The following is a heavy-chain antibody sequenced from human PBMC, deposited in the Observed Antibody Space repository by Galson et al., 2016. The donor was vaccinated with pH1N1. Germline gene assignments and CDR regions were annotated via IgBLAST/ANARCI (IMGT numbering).Heavy chain of an antibody. Sequence: ETLSLTCTVSGGSFSNQYWSWIRQPPGKGLEWIGYIYYSGSTNYNPSLKSRVTISVDTSKKHFSLKMSSVTDAYTAIYYCARTPSYYDSWRGYGYYFDSWGQGTRVTVSS. CDR3: ARTPSYYDSWRGYGYYFDS. CDR1: GGSFSNQY. J-gene: IGHJ4*02. CDR2: IYYSGST. V-gene: IGHV4-59*11. D-gene: IGHD3-3*01.